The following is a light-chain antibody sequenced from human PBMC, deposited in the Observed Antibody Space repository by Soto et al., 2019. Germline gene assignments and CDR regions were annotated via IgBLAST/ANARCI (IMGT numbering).Light chain of an antibody. CDR3: QQYNAYPWT. V-gene: IGKV1D-16*01. Sequence: DIQMTQSPSSVSASVGDRVTITCRASQGIGSWLAWYQQKPGKAPKLLISAASSLQSGVPTRFSGSGSGTDFTLTIWSLQPEDFATYYCQQYNAYPWTFGQGTKVDVK. J-gene: IGKJ1*01. CDR2: AAS. CDR1: QGIGSW.